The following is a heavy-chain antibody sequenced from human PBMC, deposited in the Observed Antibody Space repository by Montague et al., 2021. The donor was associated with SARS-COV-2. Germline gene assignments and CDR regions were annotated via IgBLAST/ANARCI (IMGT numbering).Heavy chain of an antibody. CDR2: INHRGTS. CDR3: ARGRQHFNMIVVVMTGGEYYFDY. CDR1: GGSITDYY. Sequence: SETLSLTCAVYGGSITDYYWSWIRQPPGKGLEWIGEINHRGTSNYNPSLKSRVSISVDTSKNQFSLYLGSVTAADTAVYYCARGRQHFNMIVVVMTGGEYYFDYWAQGTLVTVSS. V-gene: IGHV4-34*01. D-gene: IGHD3-22*01. J-gene: IGHJ4*02.